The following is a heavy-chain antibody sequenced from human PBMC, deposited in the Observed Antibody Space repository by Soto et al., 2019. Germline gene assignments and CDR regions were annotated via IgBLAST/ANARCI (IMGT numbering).Heavy chain of an antibody. J-gene: IGHJ4*02. Sequence: GGSLRLSCVASGFTFSSHAMGWLRQAPGTEPEWVAFVDGSGADTSYADSVKGRFTISRDNSEDTLYLHMNSLRAEDTGRYFCAKEIFAAAYAPTSAFDLWGQGTLVTVSS. CDR1: GFTFSSHA. CDR3: AKEIFAAAYAPTSAFDL. D-gene: IGHD2-8*01. CDR2: VDGSGADT. V-gene: IGHV3-23*01.